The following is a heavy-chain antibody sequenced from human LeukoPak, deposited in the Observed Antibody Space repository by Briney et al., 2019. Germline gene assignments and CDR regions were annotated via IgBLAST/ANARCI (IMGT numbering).Heavy chain of an antibody. J-gene: IGHJ4*02. D-gene: IGHD3-3*01. CDR2: ISSSSSYI. Sequence: GGSLRLSRAASGFTFSSYSMNWVRQAPGKGVEWVSSISSSSSYIYYADSVKGRFTISRDNAKNSLYLQMNSLRAEDTAVYYCARVQYYDFWSGYYSLRSFDYWGQGTLVTVSS. V-gene: IGHV3-21*01. CDR1: GFTFSSYS. CDR3: ARVQYYDFWSGYYSLRSFDY.